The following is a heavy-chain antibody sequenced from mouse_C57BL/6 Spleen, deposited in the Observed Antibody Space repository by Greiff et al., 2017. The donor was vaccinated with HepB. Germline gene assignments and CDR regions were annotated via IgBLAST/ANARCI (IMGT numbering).Heavy chain of an antibody. J-gene: IGHJ2*01. CDR1: GFTFSSYG. Sequence: VQLVESGGDLVKPGGSLKLSCAASGFTFSSYGMSWVRQTPDKRLEWVATISSGGSYTYYPDSVKGRFTISRDNAKNTLYLQMSSLKSEDTAMYYCARDTTVVGGLFDYWGQGTTLTVSS. CDR3: ARDTTVVGGLFDY. D-gene: IGHD1-1*01. V-gene: IGHV5-6*01. CDR2: ISSGGSYT.